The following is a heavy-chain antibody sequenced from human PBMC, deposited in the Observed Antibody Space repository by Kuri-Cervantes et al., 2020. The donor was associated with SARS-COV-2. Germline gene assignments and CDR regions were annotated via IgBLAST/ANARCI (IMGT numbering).Heavy chain of an antibody. V-gene: IGHV3-21*01. D-gene: IGHD2-2*01. J-gene: IGHJ5*02. Sequence: GESLKISCVASGFTFSSYSMNWVRQAPGKGLEWVSSISSSSSYIYYADSVKGRFTISRDNAKNSLYLQMNSLRAEDTAVYYCARGPWHQLPWFDPWGQGTLVTVSS. CDR2: ISSSSSYI. CDR1: GFTFSSYS. CDR3: ARGPWHQLPWFDP.